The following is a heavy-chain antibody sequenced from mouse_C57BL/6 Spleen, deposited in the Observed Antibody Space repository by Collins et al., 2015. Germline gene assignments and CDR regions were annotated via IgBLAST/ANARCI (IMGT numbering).Heavy chain of an antibody. D-gene: IGHD2-3*01. CDR1: GYTFTDYY. J-gene: IGHJ4*01. Sequence: QVQLKQSGAELVRPGASVKLSCKASGYTFTDYYIKWVKQRPGQGLEWIGNINPGNGGTNYNEKFRSRATLTVDKSSSTAYMHLSSLTSEDSAVYFCVREKVWLLRDYHYAMDYWGQGTSVTVSS. V-gene: IGHV1-76*01. CDR3: VREKVWLLRDYHYAMDY. CDR2: INPGNGGT.